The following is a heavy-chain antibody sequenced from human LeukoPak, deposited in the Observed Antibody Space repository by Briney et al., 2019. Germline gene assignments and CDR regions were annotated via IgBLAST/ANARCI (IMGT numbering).Heavy chain of an antibody. J-gene: IGHJ5*02. CDR2: INTDGSEK. V-gene: IGHV3-7*03. CDR3: ARDEGLSWFDP. CDR1: GFTFSSYW. Sequence: PGGSLRLSCAASGFTFSSYWMSWVRQAPGKGLECVANINTDGSEKYYVDSVRGRFTISRDNAENSLYLQMNSLRSEDTAVYYCARDEGLSWFDPWGQGTLVTVSS.